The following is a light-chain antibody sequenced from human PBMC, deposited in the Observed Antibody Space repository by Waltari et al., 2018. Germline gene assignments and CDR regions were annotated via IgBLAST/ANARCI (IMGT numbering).Light chain of an antibody. CDR1: QSILYSSNNKYY. V-gene: IGKV4-1*01. Sequence: IVMTQFPDSLAESLGERASINCKSSQSILYSSNNKYYFAWYQQKPGKSPKLLIYCAATRRAGVPDRFSGSGSETDFTLTISSLQAEDEAVYYCQQDYGTPPTFGRGTKVEIK. J-gene: IGKJ1*01. CDR3: QQDYGTPPT. CDR2: CAA.